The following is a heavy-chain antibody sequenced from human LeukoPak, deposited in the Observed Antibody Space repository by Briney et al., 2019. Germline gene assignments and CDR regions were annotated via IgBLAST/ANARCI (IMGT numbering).Heavy chain of an antibody. V-gene: IGHV1-3*01. CDR2: INAGNGNT. CDR1: GYTFTSYA. D-gene: IGHD6-19*01. Sequence: ASVKVSCKASGYTFTSYAMHWVRQAPGQRLEWMGWINAGNGNTKYSQKFQGRVTITRDTSAGTAYMELSSLRSEDTAVYYCARNIAVAGLLYYYYGMDLWGQGTTVTVSS. J-gene: IGHJ6*02. CDR3: ARNIAVAGLLYYYYGMDL.